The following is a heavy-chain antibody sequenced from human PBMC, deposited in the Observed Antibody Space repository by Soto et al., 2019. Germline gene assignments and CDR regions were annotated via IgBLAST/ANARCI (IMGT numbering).Heavy chain of an antibody. CDR2: IWYDGSNK. CDR3: ARDSLYSGYQTFDI. Sequence: GGSLRLSCAASGFTFSSYGMHWVRQAPGKGLEWVAVIWYDGSNKYYADSVKGRFTISRDNSKNTLYLQMNSLRAEDTAVYYCARDSLYSGYQTFDIWGQGTMVTGSS. J-gene: IGHJ3*02. V-gene: IGHV3-33*01. CDR1: GFTFSSYG. D-gene: IGHD2-21*01.